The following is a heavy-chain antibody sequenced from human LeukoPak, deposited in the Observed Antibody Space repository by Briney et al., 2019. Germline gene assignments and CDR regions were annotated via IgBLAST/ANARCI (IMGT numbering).Heavy chain of an antibody. CDR1: GLTFSRHA. Sequence: PGGSLRLSCAASGLTFSRHAMSWVRQAPGKGLEWVSSISPSGGSTYYADSVKGRLTISRDNSKNTVYLQMKSLSAEDTAVYFCAKDFDSYNSGRHQNKFFDSWGQGALVTVSS. CDR3: AKDFDSYNSGRHQNKFFDS. V-gene: IGHV3-23*01. D-gene: IGHD6-19*01. CDR2: ISPSGGST. J-gene: IGHJ4*02.